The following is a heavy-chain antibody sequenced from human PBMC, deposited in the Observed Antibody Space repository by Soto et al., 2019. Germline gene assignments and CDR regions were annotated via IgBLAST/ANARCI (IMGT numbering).Heavy chain of an antibody. V-gene: IGHV3-30-3*01. Sequence: QVQLVESGGGVVQPGRSLRLSCAASGFTFSSYAMHWVRQAPGKGLEWVAVISYDGSNKYYADSVKGRFTISRDNSKNTLYLQMNSLRAEDTAVYYCARRLDYCYGMDVWGQGTTVTVSS. J-gene: IGHJ6*02. CDR2: ISYDGSNK. CDR3: ARRLDYCYGMDV. D-gene: IGHD6-19*01. CDR1: GFTFSSYA.